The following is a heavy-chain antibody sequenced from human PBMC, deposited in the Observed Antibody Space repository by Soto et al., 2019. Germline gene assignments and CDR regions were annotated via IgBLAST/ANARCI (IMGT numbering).Heavy chain of an antibody. V-gene: IGHV4-39*01. CDR3: ASLGRAARRRGHYYYYGMDV. Sequence: SETLSLTCTVSGGSISSSSYYWGWIRQPPGKGLEWIGSIYYSGSTYYNPSLKSRVTISVDTSKNQFSLKLSSVTAADTAVYYCASLGRAARRRGHYYYYGMDVWGQGTTVTVSS. CDR2: IYYSGST. CDR1: GGSISSSSYY. D-gene: IGHD6-6*01. J-gene: IGHJ6*02.